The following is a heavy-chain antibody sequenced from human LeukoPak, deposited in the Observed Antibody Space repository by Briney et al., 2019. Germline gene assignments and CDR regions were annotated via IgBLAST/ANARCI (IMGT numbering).Heavy chain of an antibody. CDR1: GFTFSSYA. CDR2: IWYDGSNK. Sequence: GGSLRLSCAASGFTFSSYAMHWVRQAPGKGLEWVAVIWYDGSNKYYADSVKGRFTISRDNSKNTLYLQMNSLRAEDTAVYYCARAGGVGARWFDPWGQGTLVTVSS. CDR3: ARAGGVGARWFDP. J-gene: IGHJ5*02. V-gene: IGHV3-33*08. D-gene: IGHD1-26*01.